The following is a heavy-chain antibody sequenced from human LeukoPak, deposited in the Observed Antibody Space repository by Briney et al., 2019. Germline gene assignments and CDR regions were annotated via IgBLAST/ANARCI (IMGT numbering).Heavy chain of an antibody. Sequence: GGSLRLSCAASGFTFSNAWMSWVRQAPRKGLEWVGRIKSKTDGGTTDYAAPVKGRFTISRDDSKNTLYLQMDSLKAEDTAVYYCTTDSGSYAPDAFDIWGQGTMVTVSS. CDR3: TTDSGSYAPDAFDI. CDR1: GFTFSNAW. D-gene: IGHD1-26*01. CDR2: IKSKTDGGTT. J-gene: IGHJ3*02. V-gene: IGHV3-15*01.